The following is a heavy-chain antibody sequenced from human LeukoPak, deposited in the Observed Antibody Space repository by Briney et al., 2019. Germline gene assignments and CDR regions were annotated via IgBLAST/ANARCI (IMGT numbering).Heavy chain of an antibody. CDR1: GFTFSDYA. Sequence: GGSLRLSCAASGFTFSDYAMSWVRQAPGKGLEWVSGINNNGDSPYYADSVKGWFTISRDNSNNTLYLQMNSLRAEDTAIYYCARRRDSSGWYFDSWGQGTLVAVSS. V-gene: IGHV3-23*01. CDR2: INNNGDSP. CDR3: ARRRDSSGWYFDS. D-gene: IGHD6-19*01. J-gene: IGHJ4*02.